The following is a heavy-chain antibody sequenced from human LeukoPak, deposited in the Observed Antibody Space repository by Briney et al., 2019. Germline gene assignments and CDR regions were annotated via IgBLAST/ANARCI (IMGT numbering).Heavy chain of an antibody. CDR3: ARGGWNTYCSSTSCFDY. Sequence: GGSLRLSCAVSGFAFSSYWMNWVRQAPGKGLEWVANINQNGSEKYYVDSVKGRFTISRDNAKNSLYLQMNSLRGEDTAVYYCARGGWNTYCSSTSCFDYWGQGTLVTVSS. D-gene: IGHD2-2*01. CDR2: INQNGSEK. J-gene: IGHJ4*02. CDR1: GFAFSSYW. V-gene: IGHV3-7*01.